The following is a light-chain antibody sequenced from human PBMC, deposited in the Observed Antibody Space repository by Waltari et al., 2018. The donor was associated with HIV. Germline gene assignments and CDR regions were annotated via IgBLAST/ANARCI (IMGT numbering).Light chain of an antibody. V-gene: IGKV1-39*01. CDR2: SAS. CDR1: QNIGLF. CDR3: QQSYTNLYT. Sequence: VTITCRASQNIGLFLHWYQQRSGEAPSLLIYSASGLQRGVPARFSGGGSGTDFTLTISNLQPEDFATYYCQQSYTNLYTFGQGTILEI. J-gene: IGKJ2*01.